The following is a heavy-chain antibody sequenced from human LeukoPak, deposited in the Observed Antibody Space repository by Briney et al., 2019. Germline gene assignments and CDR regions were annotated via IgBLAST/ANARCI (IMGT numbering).Heavy chain of an antibody. Sequence: SETLSLTCTVSGGSISSYYWSWIRQPPGKGLEWIGYIYYSGSTNYNPSLKSRVTISVDTSKNQFSLKLSSVTAADTAVYYCARGRYWSGQYYFDYWGQGTLVTVSS. CDR2: IYYSGST. CDR3: ARGRYWSGQYYFDY. V-gene: IGHV4-59*12. D-gene: IGHD3-3*01. J-gene: IGHJ4*02. CDR1: GGSISSYY.